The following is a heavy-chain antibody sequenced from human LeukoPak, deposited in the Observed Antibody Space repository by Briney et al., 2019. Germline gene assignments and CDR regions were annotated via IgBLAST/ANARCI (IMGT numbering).Heavy chain of an antibody. CDR2: ISSSGSTI. J-gene: IGHJ4*02. CDR3: ARQNYGSGSYIY. Sequence: GGSLRLSCAASGFTFSSYEMNWVRQAPGKGLEWVSYISSSGSTIYYADSVKGRFTISRDNAKNSLYLQMNSLRAEDTAVYYCARQNYGSGSYIYWGQGTLVTVSS. D-gene: IGHD3-10*01. V-gene: IGHV3-48*03. CDR1: GFTFSSYE.